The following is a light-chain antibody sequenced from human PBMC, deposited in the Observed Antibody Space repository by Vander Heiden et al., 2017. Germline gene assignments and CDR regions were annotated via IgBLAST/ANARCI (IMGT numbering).Light chain of an antibody. V-gene: IGLV3-1*01. CDR2: QDS. CDR3: QAWDSSTYV. CDR1: KLGDKY. Sequence: SSALPQPPPLSVSPGQTASIPCSGDKLGDKYACWYQQKPGQSPVLVIYQDSKRPSGIPERFSGSNSGNTATLTISGTQAMDEADYYCQAWDSSTYVFGTGTKVTVL. J-gene: IGLJ1*01.